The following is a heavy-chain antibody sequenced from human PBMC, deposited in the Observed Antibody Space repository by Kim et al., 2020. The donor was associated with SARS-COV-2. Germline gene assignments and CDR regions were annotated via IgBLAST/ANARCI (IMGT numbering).Heavy chain of an antibody. CDR3: ARANGDAFDI. Sequence: SETLSLTCTVSGGSISSYYWSWIRQPPGKGLEWIGYIYYSGSTNYNPSLKSRVTISVDTSKNQFSLKLSSVTAADTAVYYCARANGDAFDIWGQGTMVTVSS. CDR1: GGSISSYY. CDR2: IYYSGST. D-gene: IGHD2-8*01. V-gene: IGHV4-59*01. J-gene: IGHJ3*02.